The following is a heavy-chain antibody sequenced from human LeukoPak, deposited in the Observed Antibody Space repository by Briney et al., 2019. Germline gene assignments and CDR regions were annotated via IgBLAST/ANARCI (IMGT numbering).Heavy chain of an antibody. CDR2: INNDGSST. CDR1: GFIFSSYW. V-gene: IGHV3-74*01. Sequence: GGSLRLSCAASGFIFSSYWMHWVRQAPGKGLVWVSHINNDGSSTNYADSVKGRFTIPRDNAKNTLYLQMNSLRAEDTAIYYCATSRTFDYWGQGTLVTVSS. J-gene: IGHJ4*02. CDR3: ATSRTFDY. D-gene: IGHD2-2*01.